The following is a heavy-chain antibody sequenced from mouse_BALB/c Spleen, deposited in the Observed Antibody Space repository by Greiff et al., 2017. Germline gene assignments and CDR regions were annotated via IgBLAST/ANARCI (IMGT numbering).Heavy chain of an antibody. CDR2: ISSGGSYT. J-gene: IGHJ2*01. CDR1: GFTFSSYA. D-gene: IGHD1-1*01. V-gene: IGHV5-9-4*01. Sequence: EVKVVESGGGLVKPGGSLKLSCAASGFTFSSYAMSWVRQSPEKRLEWVAEISSGGSYTYYPDTVTGRFTISRDNAKNTLYLEMSSLRSEDTAMYYCAREATTRYFDYWGQGTTLTVSS. CDR3: AREATTRYFDY.